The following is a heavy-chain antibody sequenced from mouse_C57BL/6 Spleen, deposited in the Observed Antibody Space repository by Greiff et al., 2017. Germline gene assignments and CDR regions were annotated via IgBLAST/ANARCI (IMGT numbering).Heavy chain of an antibody. V-gene: IGHV5-16*01. CDR1: GFTFSDYY. Sequence: EVNVVESEGGLVQPGSSMKLSCTASGFTFSDYYMAWVRQVPEKGLEWVANINYDGSSTYYLDSLKSRFIISRDNAKNILYLQMSSLKSEDTATYYCAREYYGSTFDYWGQGTTLTVSS. CDR3: AREYYGSTFDY. J-gene: IGHJ2*01. CDR2: INYDGSST. D-gene: IGHD1-1*01.